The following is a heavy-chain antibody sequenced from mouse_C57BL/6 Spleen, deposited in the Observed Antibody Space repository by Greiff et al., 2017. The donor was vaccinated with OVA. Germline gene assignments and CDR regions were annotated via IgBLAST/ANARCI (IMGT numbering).Heavy chain of an antibody. CDR3: ARSGFDY. Sequence: QVQLQQPGAELVRPGSSVKLSCKASGYTFTSYWMHWVKQRPIQGLEWIGNIDPSDSETHYNQKFKDKATLTVDKSSSTAYMQLSSLTSAYSAVYYCARSGFDYWGPGTTLTVSS. V-gene: IGHV1-52*01. J-gene: IGHJ2*01. D-gene: IGHD3-2*02. CDR1: GYTFTSYW. CDR2: IDPSDSET.